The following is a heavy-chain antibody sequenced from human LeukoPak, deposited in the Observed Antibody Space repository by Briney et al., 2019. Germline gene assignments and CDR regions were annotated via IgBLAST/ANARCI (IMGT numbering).Heavy chain of an antibody. D-gene: IGHD3-9*01. V-gene: IGHV5-51*01. Sequence: GESLKISCKGSGYSFTDYWIGWVRQMPGKGLEWMGIIYPGDSDTRYSPSFQGQVTISADKSISTAYLQWSSLKASDTAMYYCARQDVLRYFDWLFDYWGQGTLVTVSS. CDR1: GYSFTDYW. CDR2: IYPGDSDT. J-gene: IGHJ4*02. CDR3: ARQDVLRYFDWLFDY.